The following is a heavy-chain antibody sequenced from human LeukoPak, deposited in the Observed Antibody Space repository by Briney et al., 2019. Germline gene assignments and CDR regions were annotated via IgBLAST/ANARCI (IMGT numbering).Heavy chain of an antibody. J-gene: IGHJ4*02. CDR1: GFTFSSYS. CDR3: ARAAMVRGVDYFDY. D-gene: IGHD3-10*01. CDR2: ISDTGGAT. Sequence: GGSLRLSCAASGFTFSSYSMAWVRQAPGMGLEWVSVISDTGGATYYADSVKGRFTISRDNSKNTLYLQMNSLRAEDTAVYFCARAAMVRGVDYFDYWGQGTLVPVSS. V-gene: IGHV3-23*01.